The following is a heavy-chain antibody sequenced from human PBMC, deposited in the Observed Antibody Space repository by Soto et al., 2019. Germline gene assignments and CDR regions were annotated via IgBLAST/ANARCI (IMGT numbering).Heavy chain of an antibody. CDR1: GFTFSSYA. CDR3: VSQIAVAGTGYLQH. V-gene: IGHV3-30-3*01. CDR2: ISYDGSNK. D-gene: IGHD6-19*01. J-gene: IGHJ1*01. Sequence: HPGGSLRLSCAASGFTFSSYAMHWVRQAPGKGLEWVAVISYDGSNKYYADSVKGRFTISRDNSKNTLYLQMNSLRAEDTAVYYCVSQIAVAGTGYLQHWGQGTLVTVSS.